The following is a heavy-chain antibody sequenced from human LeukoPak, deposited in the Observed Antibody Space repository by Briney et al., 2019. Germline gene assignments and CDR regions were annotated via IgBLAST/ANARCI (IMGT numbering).Heavy chain of an antibody. CDR2: IYYSGST. CDR3: AREVGGYSGYVDY. J-gene: IGHJ4*02. V-gene: IGHV4-31*03. D-gene: IGHD5-12*01. CDR1: GXSISSGGYY. Sequence: SQTLSLTCTVSGXSISSGGYYWSWIRQHPGKGLEWIGYIYYSGSTYYNPSLKSRVTISVDTSKNQFSLKLNSVTAADTAVYYCAREVGGYSGYVDYWGQGTLVTVSS.